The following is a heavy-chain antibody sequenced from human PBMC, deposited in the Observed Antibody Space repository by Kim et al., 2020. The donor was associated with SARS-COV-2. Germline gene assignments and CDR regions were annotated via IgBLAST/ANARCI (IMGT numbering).Heavy chain of an antibody. D-gene: IGHD6-13*01. CDR2: ISYDGSNK. J-gene: IGHJ4*02. CDR1: GFTFSSYG. CDR3: AKGGIAAAGELDY. V-gene: IGHV3-30*18. Sequence: GGSLRLSCAASGFTFSSYGMHLVRQAPGKGLEWVAVISYDGSNKYYADSVKGRFTISRDNSKNTLYLQMNSLRAEDTAVYYCAKGGIAAAGELDYWGQGT.